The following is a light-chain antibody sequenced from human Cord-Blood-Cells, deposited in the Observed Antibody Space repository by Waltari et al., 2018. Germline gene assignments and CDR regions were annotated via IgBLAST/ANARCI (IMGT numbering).Light chain of an antibody. J-gene: IGLJ3*02. Sequence: SALTQPASVSGSPGQSLTISCTGTSSDVGASNFVSWYQQHPGKAPKLMIYDVSNRPSGVSNRFSGSKSGNTASLTISGLQADDEADYYCSSYTSSSTWVFGGGTKLTVL. CDR2: DVS. V-gene: IGLV2-14*01. CDR1: SSDVGASNF. CDR3: SSYTSSSTWV.